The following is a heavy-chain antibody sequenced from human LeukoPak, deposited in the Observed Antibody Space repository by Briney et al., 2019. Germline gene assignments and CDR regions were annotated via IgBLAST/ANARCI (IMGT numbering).Heavy chain of an antibody. CDR2: IYPGDSDT. J-gene: IGHJ5*02. CDR3: ARCLVPAPNWFDP. Sequence: GESLKFSCKGSGYRFTSYWIGWVRQMPGKGLEWMGIIYPGDSDTRYSPSFQGQVTISADKSISTAYLQWSSLKASDTAMYYCARCLVPAPNWFDPWGQGTLVTVSS. D-gene: IGHD2-2*01. V-gene: IGHV5-51*01. CDR1: GYRFTSYW.